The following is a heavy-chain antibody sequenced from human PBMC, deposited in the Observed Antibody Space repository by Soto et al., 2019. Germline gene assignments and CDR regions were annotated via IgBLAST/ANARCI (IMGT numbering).Heavy chain of an antibody. CDR2: FDPEDGET. V-gene: IGHV1-24*01. J-gene: IGHJ6*02. D-gene: IGHD3-16*02. Sequence: ASVKVSCKVSGYTLTELSMHWVRQAPGKGLEWMGGFDPEDGETIYAQKFQGRVTMTEDTSTDTAYMELSSLRSEDTAVYYCATDNSYVWGSYRYANYYYYGMDVWGQGTTVTVSS. CDR3: ATDNSYVWGSYRYANYYYYGMDV. CDR1: GYTLTELS.